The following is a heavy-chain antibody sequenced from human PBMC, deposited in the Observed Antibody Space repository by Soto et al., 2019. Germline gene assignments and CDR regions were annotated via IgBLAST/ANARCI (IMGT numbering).Heavy chain of an antibody. CDR1: GYIFTDHL. CDR3: ARGAQGFFPVSGIYFYFDH. D-gene: IGHD3-22*01. CDR2: VHPDSGGT. V-gene: IGHV1-2*02. Sequence: ASVKVSCKTSGYIFTDHLIHWVRQSPGQGLQWVGWVHPDSGGTNVAQASQDRVTMTADTSITTAYMDLARLRPDDTAIFYCARGAQGFFPVSGIYFYFDHWGQGTPVTVSS. J-gene: IGHJ4*02.